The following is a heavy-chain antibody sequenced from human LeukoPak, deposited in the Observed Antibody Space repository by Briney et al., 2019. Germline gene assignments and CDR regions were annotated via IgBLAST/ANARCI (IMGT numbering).Heavy chain of an antibody. V-gene: IGHV3-9*01. Sequence: PGGSLRLSCVASGFTFDDYAMHWVRQAPGKGLDWVSTLAWNGDNVHYADSVKGRFTISRDNARNSLYLQMDSLRVEDTALYFCAKGSGPVRFTGHVLDYWGQGTLVTVSS. J-gene: IGHJ4*02. CDR1: GFTFDDYA. CDR3: AKGSGPVRFTGHVLDY. CDR2: LAWNGDNV. D-gene: IGHD2-8*02.